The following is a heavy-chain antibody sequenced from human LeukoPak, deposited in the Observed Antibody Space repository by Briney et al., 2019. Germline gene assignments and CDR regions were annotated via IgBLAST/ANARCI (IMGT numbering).Heavy chain of an antibody. CDR2: IISRSSYI. V-gene: IGHV3-21*01. D-gene: IGHD2-2*01. J-gene: IGHJ4*02. CDR1: GFTFSSYS. CDR3: ARTPQYCSSTSCYPSTYYFDY. Sequence: GGSLRLSCAASGFTFSSYSMNWVRQAPGKGLEWVSSIISRSSYIYYADSVKGRFTISRDNAKNSLYLQMSSLRAEDTAVYYCARTPQYCSSTSCYPSTYYFDYWGQGTLVTVSS.